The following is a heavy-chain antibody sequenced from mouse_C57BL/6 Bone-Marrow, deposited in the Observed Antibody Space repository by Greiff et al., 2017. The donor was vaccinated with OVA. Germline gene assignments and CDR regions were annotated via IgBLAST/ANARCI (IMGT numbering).Heavy chain of an antibody. CDR3: ARITTVVATPFDY. D-gene: IGHD1-1*01. CDR1: GYTFTSYG. J-gene: IGHJ2*01. CDR2: IYPRSGNT. V-gene: IGHV1-81*01. Sequence: VKLQESGAELARPGASVKLSCKASGYTFTSYGISWVKQRTGQGLEWIGEIYPRSGNTYYNEKFKGKATLTADKSSSTAYMELRSLTSEDSAVYFCARITTVVATPFDYWGQGTTLTVSS.